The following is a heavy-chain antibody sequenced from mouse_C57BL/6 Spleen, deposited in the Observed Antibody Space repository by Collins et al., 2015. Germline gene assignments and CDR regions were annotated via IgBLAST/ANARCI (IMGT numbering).Heavy chain of an antibody. J-gene: IGHJ3*01. Sequence: QVQLQQSGPELVKPGASVRISCKASGYTFTSYYIHRVKQRPGQGLEWIGWIYPGNVNTKYNEKFKGKATLTADKSSSTAYMQLSSLTSEDSAVYFCARGGYDYDWFAYWGQGTLVTVSA. CDR3: ARGGYDYDWFAY. CDR2: IYPGNVNT. CDR1: GYTFTSYY. V-gene: IGHV1S56*01. D-gene: IGHD2-4*01.